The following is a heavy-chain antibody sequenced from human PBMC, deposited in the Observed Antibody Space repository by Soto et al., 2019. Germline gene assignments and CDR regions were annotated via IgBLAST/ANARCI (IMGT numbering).Heavy chain of an antibody. V-gene: IGHV4-34*01. Sequence: SETLSLTCAVYGGSFSGYYWSWIRQPPGKGLEWIGEINHSGSTNYNPSLKSRVTISVDTSKNQFSLKLSSVTAADTAVYYCARTSPAGLAALAYYYYGMDVWGQGTTVT. CDR3: ARTSPAGLAALAYYYYGMDV. CDR2: INHSGST. D-gene: IGHD6-6*01. CDR1: GGSFSGYY. J-gene: IGHJ6*02.